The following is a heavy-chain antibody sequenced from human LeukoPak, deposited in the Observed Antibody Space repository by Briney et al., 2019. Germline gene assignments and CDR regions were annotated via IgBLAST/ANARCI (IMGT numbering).Heavy chain of an antibody. CDR1: GGTFSSYS. CDR2: IIPILHTP. D-gene: IGHD3-22*01. V-gene: IGHV1-69*08. CDR3: ARFSRAGSTSYFYFDY. J-gene: IGHJ4*02. Sequence: ASVKVSCKTSGGTFSSYSINWVRQAPGQGLEWMGGIIPILHTPNYAQKFQGRVTITADTSTSTAYMELSSLRSEDTAVYYCARFSRAGSTSYFYFDYWGPGTLVTVSS.